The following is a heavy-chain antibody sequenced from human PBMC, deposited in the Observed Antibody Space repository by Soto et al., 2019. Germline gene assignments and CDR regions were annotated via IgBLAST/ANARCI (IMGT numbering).Heavy chain of an antibody. CDR1: GGSISSYY. CDR2: IYYSGST. V-gene: IGHV4-59*01. J-gene: IGHJ4*02. Sequence: SETLSLTCTVSGGSISSYYWSWIRQPPGKGLEWIGYIYYSGSTNYNPSLKSRVTISVDTSKNQFSLKLSSVTAADTAVYYCARSYDFWSGYYISYWGQGTLVTVSS. CDR3: ARSYDFWSGYYISY. D-gene: IGHD3-3*01.